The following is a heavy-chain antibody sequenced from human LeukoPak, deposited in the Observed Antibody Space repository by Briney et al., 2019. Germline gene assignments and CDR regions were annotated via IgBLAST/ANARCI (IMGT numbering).Heavy chain of an antibody. CDR1: GGSFSDYN. CDR3: ARGSPKYDS. V-gene: IGHV4-34*01. CDR2: INHSGAT. Sequence: SETLSLTCAVYGGSFSDYNWNWVRQPPGKGLEWIGEINHSGATNYNPSLKSRVIISVDTSKNQFSLKVNHVTAADTAVYYCARGSPKYDSWGQGTLVTVSS. J-gene: IGHJ5*01.